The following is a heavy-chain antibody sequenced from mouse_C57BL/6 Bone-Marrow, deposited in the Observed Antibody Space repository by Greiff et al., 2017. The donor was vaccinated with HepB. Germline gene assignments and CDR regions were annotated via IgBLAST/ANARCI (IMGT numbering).Heavy chain of an antibody. V-gene: IGHV1-63*01. CDR2: IYPGGGYT. D-gene: IGHD2-3*01. CDR1: GYTFTNYW. J-gene: IGHJ2*01. Sequence: LQESGAELVRPGTSVKMSCKASGYTFTNYWIGWAKQRPGHGLEWIGDIYPGGGYTNYNEKFKGKATLTADKSSSTAYMQFSSLTSEDSAIYYCARPIYDGYYVYFDYWGQGTTLTVSS. CDR3: ARPIYDGYYVYFDY.